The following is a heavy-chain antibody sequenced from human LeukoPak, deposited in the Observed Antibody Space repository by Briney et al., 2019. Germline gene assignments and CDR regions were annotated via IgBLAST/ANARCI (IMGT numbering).Heavy chain of an antibody. CDR3: ARGPPNWGYDY. V-gene: IGHV1-8*01. CDR2: MSPNSGDT. J-gene: IGHJ4*02. CDR1: GYTFTSYD. D-gene: IGHD7-27*01. Sequence: EASVKVSCKASGYTFTSYDFNWVRQATGQRPGWMGWMSPNSGDTGYAQKFQDRVTMTRNTSISTAYMELSSLRSDDTAVYYCARGPPNWGYDYWGPGTLVTVSS.